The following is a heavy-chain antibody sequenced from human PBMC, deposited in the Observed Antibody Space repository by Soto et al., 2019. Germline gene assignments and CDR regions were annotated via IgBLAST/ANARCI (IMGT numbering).Heavy chain of an antibody. CDR3: AKRKGQNYDFWSGYYFDS. J-gene: IGHJ4*02. Sequence: PGGSLRLSCAASGFTFSSYWMSWVRQAPGKGLEWVANIKQDGTNKYYADSVKGRFTISRDNSKQTLYLQMSSLRPDDTAIYYCAKRKGQNYDFWSGYYFDSWGQGTRVTVSS. V-gene: IGHV3-7*01. CDR2: IKQDGTNK. CDR1: GFTFSSYW. D-gene: IGHD3-3*01.